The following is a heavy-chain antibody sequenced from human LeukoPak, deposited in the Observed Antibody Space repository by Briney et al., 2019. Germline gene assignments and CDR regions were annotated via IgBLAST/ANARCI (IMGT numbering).Heavy chain of an antibody. CDR3: AKDSDYSSSWYSPIDTFDI. D-gene: IGHD6-13*01. J-gene: IGHJ3*02. CDR2: IAPDGSYQ. V-gene: IGHV3-30*07. Sequence: GGSLRLSCAASGFTFSDYAMQWVRQAPGKGLEWVALIAPDGSYQYYADSLRGRFTISRDNFKNTLYLQMNSLRAEDTAVYFCAKDSDYSSSWYSPIDTFDIWGQGTMVTVSS. CDR1: GFTFSDYA.